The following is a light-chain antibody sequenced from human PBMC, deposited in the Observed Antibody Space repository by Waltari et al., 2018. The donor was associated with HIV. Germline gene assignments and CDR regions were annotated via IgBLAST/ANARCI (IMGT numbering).Light chain of an antibody. CDR2: RDN. CDR1: SSNIGTNY. Sequence: QSVLTQPPSASATPGQRVTISCSGSSSNIGTNYVFWYQQLPGTAPKLLIFRDNERRSGVPDRFSGARSGTAASLVISGLRSEDEAEYYCAAWDDSLNGFYVFGTGTKVTVL. J-gene: IGLJ1*01. CDR3: AAWDDSLNGFYV. V-gene: IGLV1-47*01.